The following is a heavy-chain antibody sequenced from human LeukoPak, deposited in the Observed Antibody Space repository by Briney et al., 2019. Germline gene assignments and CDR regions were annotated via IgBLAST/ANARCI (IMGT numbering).Heavy chain of an antibody. D-gene: IGHD5-12*01. CDR1: GFTFSSYG. CDR2: ISYDGSNK. J-gene: IGHJ4*02. CDR3: AKVQRGYSGYDH. V-gene: IGHV3-30*18. Sequence: PGRSLRLSCAASGFTFSSYGMHWVRQAPGKGLEWVAVISYDGSNKYYADSVKGRFTISRDNSKNTLYLQMNSLRAEDTAVYYCAKVQRGYSGYDHWGQGTLVTVSS.